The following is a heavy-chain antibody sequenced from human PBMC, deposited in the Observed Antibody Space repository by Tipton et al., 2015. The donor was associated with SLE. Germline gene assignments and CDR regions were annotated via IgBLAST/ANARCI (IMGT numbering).Heavy chain of an antibody. D-gene: IGHD4-17*01. V-gene: IGHV3-13*04. J-gene: IGHJ3*02. CDR2: IGTAGDT. CDR1: GFTFSSYD. CDR3: ARADYGDYEGAFDI. Sequence: SLRLSCAASGFTFSSYDMHWVRQATGKGLEWVSAIGTAGDTYYPGSVKGRFTISRENAKNSLYLQMNSLRAGDTAVYYCARADYGDYEGAFDIWGQGTMVTVSS.